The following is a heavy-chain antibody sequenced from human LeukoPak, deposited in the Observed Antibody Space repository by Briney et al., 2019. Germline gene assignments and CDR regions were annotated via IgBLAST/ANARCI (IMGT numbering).Heavy chain of an antibody. D-gene: IGHD6-19*01. V-gene: IGHV5-51*01. Sequence: GESLNIPCKGSGYSFTSYWIAWARQMPGKGLEGMGIIYPGDSDTRYSPSFQGQVTITADKSISTAYLQWSSLKASDTAMYYCARPSGYSSGWVDYWGQGTLVTVSS. CDR1: GYSFTSYW. CDR3: ARPSGYSSGWVDY. J-gene: IGHJ4*02. CDR2: IYPGDSDT.